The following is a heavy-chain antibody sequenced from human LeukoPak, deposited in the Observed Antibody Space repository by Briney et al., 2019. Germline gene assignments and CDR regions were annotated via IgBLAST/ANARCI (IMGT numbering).Heavy chain of an antibody. CDR3: ARELVVPAAISSYDAFDI. D-gene: IGHD2-2*01. CDR1: GFTFSSYA. Sequence: GGSLRLSCAASGFTFSSYAMSWVRQAPGKGLEWVSAISGSGGSTYYADSMKGRFTISRDNAKNSLYLQMNGLRAEDTAVYYCARELVVPAAISSYDAFDIWGQGTMVTVSS. V-gene: IGHV3-23*01. J-gene: IGHJ3*02. CDR2: ISGSGGST.